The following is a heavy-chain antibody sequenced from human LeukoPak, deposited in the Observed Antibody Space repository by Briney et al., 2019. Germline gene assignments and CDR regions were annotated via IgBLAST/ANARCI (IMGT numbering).Heavy chain of an antibody. CDR3: ARGGYCSGGSCYFDY. J-gene: IGHJ4*02. CDR1: GGSISSYY. Sequence: PSETLSLTCIVSGGSISSYYWSWIRQPPGKGLEWIGYIYYSGSTNYNPSLKSRVTISVDTSQNQFSQKLSSVTAANTAVYYCARGGYCSGGSCYFDYWGQGTLVTVSS. D-gene: IGHD2-15*01. CDR2: IYYSGST. V-gene: IGHV4-59*01.